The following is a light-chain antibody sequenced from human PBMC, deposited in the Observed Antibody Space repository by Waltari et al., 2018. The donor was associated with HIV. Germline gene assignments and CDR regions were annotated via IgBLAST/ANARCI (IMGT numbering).Light chain of an antibody. V-gene: IGLV3-25*03. CDR3: QSADSSGSYVI. Sequence: SYELTQPPSVSVSPGQTARITCSGDALPKQYAYWYQQKPGQAPVLIRDQDVKRPSGIPERFSGSSSGTTLTLTISGVQAEDEADYYCQSADSSGSYVIFGGGTKLTVL. J-gene: IGLJ2*01. CDR2: QDV. CDR1: ALPKQY.